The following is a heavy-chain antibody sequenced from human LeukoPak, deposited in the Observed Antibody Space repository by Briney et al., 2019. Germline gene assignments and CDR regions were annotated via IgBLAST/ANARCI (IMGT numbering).Heavy chain of an antibody. CDR2: ISASGNST. V-gene: IGHV3-23*01. D-gene: IGHD2/OR15-2a*01. Sequence: GGSLRLSCAASGFTFSSYAMSWVRQAPGKGPEWVSAISASGNSTFHADSVKGRFTISRDNSKNTLYLQMNSLRAEDTAVYYCAKDRAQTPLKYWGQGTLVTVSS. J-gene: IGHJ4*02. CDR3: AKDRAQTPLKY. CDR1: GFTFSSYA.